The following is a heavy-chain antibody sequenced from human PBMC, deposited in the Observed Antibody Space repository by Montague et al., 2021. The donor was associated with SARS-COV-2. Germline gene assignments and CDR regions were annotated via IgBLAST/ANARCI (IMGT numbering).Heavy chain of an antibody. V-gene: IGHV4-30-2*04. J-gene: IGHJ4*02. Sequence: HSGGTYYNPSLKSRVTVSVDTSKNQFSLRLRSVTAADTAVYYCARWYYGSGIYPHWVQETL. CDR2: HSGGT. D-gene: IGHD3-10*01. CDR3: ARWYYGSGIYPH.